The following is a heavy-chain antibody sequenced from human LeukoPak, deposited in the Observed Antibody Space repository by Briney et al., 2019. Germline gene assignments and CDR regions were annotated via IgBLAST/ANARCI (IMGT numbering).Heavy chain of an antibody. CDR1: GGSVSSYY. Sequence: PSETLSLTCSVSGGSVSSYYWSWIRQPAGKGLEWIGRISASGSSNYNPSLRSRVIMSVDTPKNQFFLNLSSVTAADTAVYYCATEGGGPRWLDPWGQGTLVTVSS. CDR2: ISASGSS. V-gene: IGHV4-4*07. D-gene: IGHD6-25*01. CDR3: ATEGGGPRWLDP. J-gene: IGHJ5*02.